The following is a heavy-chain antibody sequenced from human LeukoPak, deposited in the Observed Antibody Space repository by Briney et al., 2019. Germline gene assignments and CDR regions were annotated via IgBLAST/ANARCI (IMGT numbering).Heavy chain of an antibody. CDR2: VSSSGRT. CDR1: GDPMTMNSYS. CDR3: VRHRGLPDSYYPFHL. V-gene: IGHV4-61*05. D-gene: IGHD3-10*01. Sequence: PSETLSLNCTASGDPMTMNSYSWRWVRQPPGKALEWIGCVSSSGRTTYNPSLESRVTISLDTSWSQFSLDLSSVTAADTALYYCVRHRGLPDSYYPFHLWGQGTLVTVSS. J-gene: IGHJ1*01.